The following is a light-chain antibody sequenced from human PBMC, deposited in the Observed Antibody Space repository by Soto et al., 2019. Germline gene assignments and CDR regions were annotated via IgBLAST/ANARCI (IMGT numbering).Light chain of an antibody. CDR2: KVS. V-gene: IGKV2-30*02. CDR1: RXVVHSDGIAY. J-gene: IGKJ5*01. CDR3: MQGTHWPIT. Sequence: DDGMTQSPLSLPVALVQPASMSCXASRXVVHSDGIAYFSWFQQRPGRSPRRLIYKVSNRDSGVPARFSGSGSGTDFALKISRVEAEDVGVYYCMQGTHWPITFGQGTRLEIK.